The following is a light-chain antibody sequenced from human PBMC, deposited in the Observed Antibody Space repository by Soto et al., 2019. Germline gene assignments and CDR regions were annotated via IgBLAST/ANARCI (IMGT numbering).Light chain of an antibody. CDR2: DVS. CDR1: SSDVGGYNY. CDR3: AAWDDSRYV. V-gene: IGLV2-11*01. Sequence: QSALTQPRSVSGSPGQSVSISCTGTSSDVGGYNYVSWYQQHPGKAPKVMIYDVSKRPSGVPDRFSGSKSGNTASLAISGLQSEDEADYYCAAWDDSRYVFGTGTKLTVL. J-gene: IGLJ1*01.